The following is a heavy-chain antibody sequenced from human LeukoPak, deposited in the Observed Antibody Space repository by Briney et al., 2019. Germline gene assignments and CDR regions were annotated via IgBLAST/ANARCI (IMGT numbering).Heavy chain of an antibody. V-gene: IGHV1-18*01. CDR3: ARGGPFPSGSSSREYYLDY. D-gene: IGHD6-6*01. J-gene: IGHJ4*02. CDR1: DYDFINYG. Sequence: ASVKVSCKASDYDFINYGISWVRQAPGQGLEWMGWRSSYNGNTDYKLQGRVTMTTDTSTSTAYMEVRSLRSDDTAVYYCARGGPFPSGSSSREYYLDYWGQGTLVTVSS. CDR2: RSSYNGNT.